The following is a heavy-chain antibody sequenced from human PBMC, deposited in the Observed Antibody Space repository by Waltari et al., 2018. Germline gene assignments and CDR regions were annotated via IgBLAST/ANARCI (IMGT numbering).Heavy chain of an antibody. D-gene: IGHD3-3*01. CDR2: INPNSGGT. CDR1: GYTFTGYY. CDR3: ARDPATIFGVVIPAYYFDY. Sequence: QVQLVQSGTEVKKPGASVKVSCKASGYTFTGYYMHWVRQAPGQGLEWMGVINPNSGGTNYAQKFQGRVTMTRDTSISTAYMELSRLRSDDTAVYYCARDPATIFGVVIPAYYFDYWGQGTLVTVSS. J-gene: IGHJ4*02. V-gene: IGHV1-2*02.